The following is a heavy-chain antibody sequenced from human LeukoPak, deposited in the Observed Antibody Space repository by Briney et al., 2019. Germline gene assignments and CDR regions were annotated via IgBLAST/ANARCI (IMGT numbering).Heavy chain of an antibody. V-gene: IGHV3-7*01. CDR2: IKQDGSEK. J-gene: IGHJ4*02. CDR1: GFTFSSYW. D-gene: IGHD2-15*01. CDR3: ARAGRGAFDY. Sequence: GGALXLSCAASGFTFSSYWMSWVRQAPGKGLEGVANIKQDGSEKYYVDSVKGRFTISRDNAKNSLYLQMNSLRAEDTAVYCCARAGRGAFDYWGQGTLVTVSS.